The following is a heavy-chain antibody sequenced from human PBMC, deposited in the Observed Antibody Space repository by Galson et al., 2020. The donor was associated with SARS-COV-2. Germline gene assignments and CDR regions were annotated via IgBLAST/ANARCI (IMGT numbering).Heavy chain of an antibody. V-gene: IGHV4-38-2*02. Sequence: ASETLSLTCTVSSYSISSGYYWRWIRQPPGKGLEWIGSISHSGYTYYNPSLKSRVTLSVDSSKNQFSLKLSSVTAADTAVYYCARLRCGTCYFDYWGQGTLVSVSS. D-gene: IGHD2-21*01. CDR2: ISHSGYT. J-gene: IGHJ4*02. CDR3: ARLRCGTCYFDY. CDR1: SYSISSGYY.